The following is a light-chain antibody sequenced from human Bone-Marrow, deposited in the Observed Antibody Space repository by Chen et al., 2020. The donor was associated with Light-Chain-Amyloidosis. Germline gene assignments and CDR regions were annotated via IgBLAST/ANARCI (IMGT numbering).Light chain of an antibody. Sequence: SSDLTQPPSVSGSPAQTARITCSGDDLPTKYAYWYQQKPGQAPVLVIHRDTERPSGISERFSGSSSGTTATLTISGVQAEDEADYHCQSADSSGTYEVIFGGGTKLTVL. J-gene: IGLJ2*01. CDR3: QSADSSGTYEVI. CDR1: DLPTKY. CDR2: RDT. V-gene: IGLV3-25*03.